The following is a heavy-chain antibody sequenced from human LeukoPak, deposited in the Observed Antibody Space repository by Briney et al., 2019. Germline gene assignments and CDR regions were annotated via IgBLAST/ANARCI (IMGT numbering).Heavy chain of an antibody. D-gene: IGHD3-22*01. CDR3: ASTADYYDSSGDHTPIDY. Sequence: SETLSLTCAVYGGSFSGYYWSWIRQPPGRGLEWIGEINHSGSTNYNPSLKSRVTISVDTSENQFSLKLSSVTAADTAVYYCASTADYYDSSGDHTPIDYWGQGTLVTVSS. CDR1: GGSFSGYY. J-gene: IGHJ4*02. V-gene: IGHV4-34*01. CDR2: INHSGST.